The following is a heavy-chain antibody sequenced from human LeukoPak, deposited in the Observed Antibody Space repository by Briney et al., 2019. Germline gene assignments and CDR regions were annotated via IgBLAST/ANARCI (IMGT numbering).Heavy chain of an antibody. D-gene: IGHD3-16*01. V-gene: IGHV3-48*03. Sequence: GGSLRLSCAASGFTLSGYEMNWVRQAPGKGLEWVSYISTAGTIIYYADSVKGRFTISRDNAKNSLYLQMNSLRAEDTAVYYCARDWGYYYYYGMDVWGQGTTVTVSS. CDR3: ARDWGYYYYYGMDV. J-gene: IGHJ6*02. CDR2: ISTAGTII. CDR1: GFTLSGYE.